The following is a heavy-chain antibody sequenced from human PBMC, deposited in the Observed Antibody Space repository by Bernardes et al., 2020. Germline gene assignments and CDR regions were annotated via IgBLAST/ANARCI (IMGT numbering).Heavy chain of an antibody. J-gene: IGHJ4*02. V-gene: IGHV3-48*02. CDR2: ASSSGNTT. D-gene: IGHD2-21*02. Sequence: GGSLRLSCAASGFTFSRYNMNWVRQAPGKGLEWISYASSSGNTTYYADSVKGRFTISRDNAKNTLYLQMNSLRDEDTAVYYCARDPAGYCWEPYYFDYWGQGTLVTVSS. CDR3: ARDPAGYCWEPYYFDY. CDR1: GFTFSRYN.